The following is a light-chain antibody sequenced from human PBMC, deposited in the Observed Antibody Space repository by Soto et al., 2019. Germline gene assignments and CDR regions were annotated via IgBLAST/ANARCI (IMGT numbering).Light chain of an antibody. J-gene: IGKJ1*01. V-gene: IGKV3-15*01. CDR3: LQYNNWPT. CDR1: QSVNMN. CDR2: SSS. Sequence: ETVLTQSPDTLSVSPGEPATLFCWARQSVNMNLAWYQEKPGHAPMLHFSSSSTRASGIPARCRGRGSGTEFTLTISSLQCVDTEIYYCLQYNNWPTFGQGTKVEIK.